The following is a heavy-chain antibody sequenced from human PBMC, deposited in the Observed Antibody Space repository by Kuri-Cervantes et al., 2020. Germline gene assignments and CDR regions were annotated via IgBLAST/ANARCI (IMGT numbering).Heavy chain of an antibody. CDR3: VRVRETVGSGTYYVFDF. CDR2: IKRDGSQK. Sequence: GGSLRLSCAASGFSFSSYWMNWVRQAPGKGLEWVANIKRDGSQKYSVDSVKGRFTISRDNAKNSLYLQMNSLRDEDTAVYYCVRVRETVGSGTYYVFDFWGQGTLVTVSS. D-gene: IGHD1-26*01. V-gene: IGHV3-7*01. CDR1: GFSFSSYW. J-gene: IGHJ4*02.